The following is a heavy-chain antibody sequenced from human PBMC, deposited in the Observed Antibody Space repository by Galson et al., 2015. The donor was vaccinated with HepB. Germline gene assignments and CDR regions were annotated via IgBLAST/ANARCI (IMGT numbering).Heavy chain of an antibody. V-gene: IGHV3-74*01. D-gene: IGHD6-19*01. J-gene: IGHJ6*02. CDR3: ARDLIRDGSSGWYWGVDYYYGMDV. Sequence: SLRLSCAASGFTFSSYWMHWVRQAPGKGLVWVSRINSDGSSTSYADSVKGRFTISRDNAKNTLYLQMNSLRAEDTAVYYCARDLIRDGSSGWYWGVDYYYGMDVWGQGTTVTVS. CDR2: INSDGSST. CDR1: GFTFSSYW.